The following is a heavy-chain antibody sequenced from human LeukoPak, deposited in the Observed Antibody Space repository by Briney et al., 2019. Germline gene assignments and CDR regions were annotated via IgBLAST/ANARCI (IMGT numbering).Heavy chain of an antibody. CDR3: ARTTYYYDGNGYHDAFDI. V-gene: IGHV4-59*01. Sequence: SETLSLTCTVSGGSISSYYWSWIRQPPGKGLEWIGYIDHGGNTNHNPSLKSRVTISVDTSKNQFSLKMSAVTAADTAVYYCARTTYYYDGNGYHDAFDIWGQGTLVTVSS. CDR2: IDHGGNT. J-gene: IGHJ3*02. CDR1: GGSISSYY. D-gene: IGHD3-22*01.